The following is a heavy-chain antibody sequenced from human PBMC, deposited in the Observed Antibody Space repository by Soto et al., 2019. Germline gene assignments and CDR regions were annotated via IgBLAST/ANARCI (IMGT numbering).Heavy chain of an antibody. Sequence: EEQLVESGVGLVQPGGSLRLSCAASGFTFSSYWMHWVRQAPGKGLVWVSRINPGGSITAYADSVRGRFTISRDNAKNTLYLQMNSLRGDDTAVYYCARVPTGKYGVWNYWGQGTLVTVSS. CDR3: ARVPTGKYGVWNY. D-gene: IGHD2-8*01. CDR1: GFTFSSYW. J-gene: IGHJ4*02. V-gene: IGHV3-74*01. CDR2: INPGGSIT.